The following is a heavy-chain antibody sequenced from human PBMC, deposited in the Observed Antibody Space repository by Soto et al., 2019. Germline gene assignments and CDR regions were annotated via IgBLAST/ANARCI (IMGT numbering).Heavy chain of an antibody. J-gene: IGHJ3*02. D-gene: IGHD3-22*01. CDR3: AKDRTITMIVVPHAFDI. V-gene: IGHV3-23*01. CDR2: ISGSGGST. CDR1: GFTSSSYA. Sequence: EVQLLESGGGLVQPGGSLRLSCAASGFTSSSYAMSWVRQAPEKGLEWVSGISGSGGSTYYADSVKGRFTISRDNSKNTPYLQMNSLRAEDTAVYYCAKDRTITMIVVPHAFDIWGRGTMVTVSS.